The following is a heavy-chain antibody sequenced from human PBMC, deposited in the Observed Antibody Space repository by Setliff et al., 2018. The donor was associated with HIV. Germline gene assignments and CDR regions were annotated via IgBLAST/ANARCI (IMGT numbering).Heavy chain of an antibody. CDR2: IKQDGSEK. CDR1: GFTYSSYW. CDR3: AKTYYSNYGYMDV. D-gene: IGHD4-4*01. V-gene: IGHV3-7*03. J-gene: IGHJ6*03. Sequence: PGGSLRLSCAASGFTYSSYWMGWVRQAPGKGLEWVANIKQDGSEKYYVDSVKGRFTISRDNAKNSLYLQMNSLRAEDTAVYYCAKTYYSNYGYMDVWGKGTTVTVSS.